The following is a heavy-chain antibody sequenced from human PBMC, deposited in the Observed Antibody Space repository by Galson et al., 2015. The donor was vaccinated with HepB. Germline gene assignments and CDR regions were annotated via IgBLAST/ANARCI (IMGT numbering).Heavy chain of an antibody. Sequence: PALVKPTQTLTLTCTFSGFSLSTSGVGVGWIRQPPGKALEWLALIYWDDDKRYSPSLKSRLTITKDTSKNQVVLTITNMDPVDTATYYCAHRLRPLQYYYDSSGYYYPPDFDYWGQGTLVTVSS. CDR3: AHRLRPLQYYYDSSGYYYPPDFDY. CDR2: IYWDDDK. D-gene: IGHD3-22*01. CDR1: GFSLSTSGVG. V-gene: IGHV2-5*02. J-gene: IGHJ4*02.